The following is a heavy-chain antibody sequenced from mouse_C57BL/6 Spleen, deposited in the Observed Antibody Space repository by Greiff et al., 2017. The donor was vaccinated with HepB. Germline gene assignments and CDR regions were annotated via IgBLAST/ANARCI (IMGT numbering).Heavy chain of an antibody. J-gene: IGHJ1*03. CDR1: GYTFTNYW. V-gene: IGHV1-63*01. CDR3: ARWDYGSYWYFDV. D-gene: IGHD1-1*01. Sequence: VKLMESGAELVRPGTSVKMSCKASGYTFTNYWIGWAKQRPGHGLEWIGDIYPGGGYTNYNEKFKGKATLTADKSSSTAYMQFSSLTSEDSAIYYCARWDYGSYWYFDVWGTGTTVTVSS. CDR2: IYPGGGYT.